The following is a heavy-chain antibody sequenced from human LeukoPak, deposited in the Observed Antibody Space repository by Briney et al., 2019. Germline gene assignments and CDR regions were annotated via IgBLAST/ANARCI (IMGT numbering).Heavy chain of an antibody. CDR3: GRASSGWYGLLDT. Sequence: SETLSLTCTVSGGSIINYYWNWIRQPPGKRLEWIGDIYYNGNTKYHPSLKRRVTMSVDTSKDQLSLNLNSVTAADTAVYYCGRASSGWYGLLDTWGQGSLVTVSS. J-gene: IGHJ5*02. CDR1: GGSIINYY. V-gene: IGHV4-59*01. D-gene: IGHD6-13*01. CDR2: IYYNGNT.